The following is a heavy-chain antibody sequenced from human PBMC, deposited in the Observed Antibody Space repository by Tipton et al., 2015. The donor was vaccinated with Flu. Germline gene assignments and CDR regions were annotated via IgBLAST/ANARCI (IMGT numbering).Heavy chain of an antibody. CDR1: GGSISSSGDY. V-gene: IGHV4-39*01. Sequence: LRLSCNVSGGSISSSGDYWGWIRQPPGKGLEWIGTIYSSGDTYFNPSLRSRVTISVDTSKNQFSLKLSSVTAADTAVYYRARHTGDSVRGVIDYWGQGTLVTVSS. D-gene: IGHD3-10*02. J-gene: IGHJ4*02. CDR2: IYSSGDT. CDR3: ARHTGDSVRGVIDY.